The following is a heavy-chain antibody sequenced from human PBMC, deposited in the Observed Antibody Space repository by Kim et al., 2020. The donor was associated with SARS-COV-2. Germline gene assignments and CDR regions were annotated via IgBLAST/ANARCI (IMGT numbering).Heavy chain of an antibody. J-gene: IGHJ3*02. CDR2: IYYSGST. CDR3: AREQFNTIFGVVNYDAFDI. Sequence: SETLSLTCTVSGGSISSGGYYWSWIRQHPGKGLEWIGYIYYSGSTYYNPSLKSRVTISVDTSKNQFSLKLSSVTAADTAVYYCAREQFNTIFGVVNYDAFDIWGQGTMVTVSS. CDR1: GGSISSGGYY. V-gene: IGHV4-31*03. D-gene: IGHD3-3*01.